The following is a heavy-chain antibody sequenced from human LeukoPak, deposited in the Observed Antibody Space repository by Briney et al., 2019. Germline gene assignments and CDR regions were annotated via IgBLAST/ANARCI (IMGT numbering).Heavy chain of an antibody. Sequence: GGSLRLSCAASGFTFSDYYMSWIRQAPGKGLEWVSAISGSGGSTYYADSVKGRFTISRDNSKNTLYLQMNSLRAEDTAVYYCAKDRAAVAGTSEYFQHWGQGTLVTVSS. D-gene: IGHD6-19*01. J-gene: IGHJ1*01. CDR2: ISGSGGST. CDR3: AKDRAAVAGTSEYFQH. V-gene: IGHV3-23*01. CDR1: GFTFSDYY.